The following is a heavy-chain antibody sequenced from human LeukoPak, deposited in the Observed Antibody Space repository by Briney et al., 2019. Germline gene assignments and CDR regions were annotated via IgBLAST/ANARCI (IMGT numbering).Heavy chain of an antibody. CDR2: ISSDGSDK. Sequence: GGSLRLSCAASGFTFSNYAMHWVRQAPGKGLEWVAIISSDGSDKYYADSVKGRFTISRDNSKNTLYLQMNSLRAEDTAVYYCARDLTYYYDSSGYYYMDYWGQGTLVTVSS. D-gene: IGHD3-22*01. J-gene: IGHJ4*02. CDR3: ARDLTYYYDSSGYYYMDY. V-gene: IGHV3-30-3*01. CDR1: GFTFSNYA.